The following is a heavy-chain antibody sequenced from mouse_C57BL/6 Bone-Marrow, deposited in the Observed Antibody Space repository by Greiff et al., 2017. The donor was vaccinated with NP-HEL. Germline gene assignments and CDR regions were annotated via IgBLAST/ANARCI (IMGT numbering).Heavy chain of an antibody. CDR1: GYTFTTYP. CDR2: FHPYNDDT. CDR3: ARIYYDYDEYYFDY. V-gene: IGHV1-47*01. Sequence: QVQLQQSGAELVKPGASVKMSCKASGYTFTTYPIEWMKQNHGKSLEWIGNFHPYNDDTKYNEKFKGKATWTVEKSSSTVYLEISRLTSDDSAVFYCARIYYDYDEYYFDYWGQGTTLTVSS. J-gene: IGHJ2*01. D-gene: IGHD2-4*01.